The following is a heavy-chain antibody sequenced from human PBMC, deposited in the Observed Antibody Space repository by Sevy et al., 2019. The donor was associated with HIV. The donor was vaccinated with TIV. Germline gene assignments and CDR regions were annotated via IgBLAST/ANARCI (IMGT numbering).Heavy chain of an antibody. CDR2: ISYDINNK. CDR1: GFTFFAYT. CDR3: ARDLASSGNGLDV. V-gene: IGHV3-30-3*01. D-gene: IGHD3-3*02. J-gene: IGHJ6*02. Sequence: GGSLRLSCAASGFTFFAYTMHWVRQAPGKGLEWVALISYDINNKYYADSVKGRFTISRDNSKNTLYLQMNSLRPEDTAVYYCARDLASSGNGLDVWRQGTTVTVSS.